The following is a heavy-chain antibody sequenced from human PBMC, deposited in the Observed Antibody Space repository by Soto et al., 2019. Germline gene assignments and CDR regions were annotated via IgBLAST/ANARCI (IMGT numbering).Heavy chain of an antibody. CDR1: GYSFTSYW. CDR2: IYPGDSDT. CDR3: ARQVFPRNLAENYYYGMDV. D-gene: IGHD1-7*01. J-gene: IGHJ6*02. Sequence: PGESLKISCKGSGYSFTSYWIGWVRQMPRKGLEWMGIIYPGDSDTRYSPSFQGQVTISADKSISTAYLQWSSLKASDTAMYYCARQVFPRNLAENYYYGMDVWGQGTTVTVSS. V-gene: IGHV5-51*01.